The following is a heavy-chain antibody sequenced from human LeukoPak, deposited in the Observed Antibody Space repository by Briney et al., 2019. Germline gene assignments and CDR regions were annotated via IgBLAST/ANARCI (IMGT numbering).Heavy chain of an antibody. CDR1: GFTFSDYY. CDR3: ARDLVFYYYDSSGYFGAFDI. V-gene: IGHV3-11*04. J-gene: IGHJ3*02. Sequence: GGSLRLSCAASGFTFSDYYMSWIRQAPGKGLEWVSYISSSGSTIYYADSVKGRFTLSRDNAKNSLYLQMNSLRAEDTAVYYCARDLVFYYYDSSGYFGAFDIWGQGTTVTVSS. D-gene: IGHD3-22*01. CDR2: ISSSGSTI.